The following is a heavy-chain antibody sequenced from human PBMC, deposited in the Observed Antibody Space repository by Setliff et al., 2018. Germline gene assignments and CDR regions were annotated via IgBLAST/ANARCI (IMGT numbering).Heavy chain of an antibody. CDR1: GFTFSTYG. Sequence: GGSLRLSCAASGFTFSTYGLNWVRQAPGKGLEWISYLNNDGTTIYYADSVRGRFTISRDISKNTVYLHMTSLRAEDTAMYYCAKHGAYNDFLTGYNFYYDMDVWGQGTTVTVSS. CDR3: AKHGAYNDFLTGYNFYYDMDV. CDR2: LNNDGTTI. J-gene: IGHJ6*02. V-gene: IGHV3-48*04. D-gene: IGHD3-9*01.